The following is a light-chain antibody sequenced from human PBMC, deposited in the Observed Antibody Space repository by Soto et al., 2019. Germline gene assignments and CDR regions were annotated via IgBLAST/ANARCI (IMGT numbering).Light chain of an antibody. CDR3: CSFGGGNKWV. V-gene: IGLV2-23*01. CDR1: SSDVGNYNL. CDR2: EDT. Sequence: QSVLTQPASVSGSPGQSITISCTGSSSDVGNYNLVSWYQQHPGKAPKLIIYEDTKRPSGASSRLSGSKSANTAYLTVSGLQAEDEADYHCCSFGGGNKWVFGGGTKLTVL. J-gene: IGLJ3*02.